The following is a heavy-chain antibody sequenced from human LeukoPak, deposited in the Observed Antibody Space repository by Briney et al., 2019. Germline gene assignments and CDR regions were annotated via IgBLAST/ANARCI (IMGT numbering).Heavy chain of an antibody. J-gene: IGHJ4*02. D-gene: IGHD6-13*01. CDR3: ARDTPPQHLVY. V-gene: IGHV4-4*07. CDR2: IYISGST. Sequence: SETLSLTCTVFGGSITSHYWTWIRQPAGKGLEWIGGIYISGSTNYNPSLKRRVTMSVDTSKNQFSLNLSSVTAADTAVYYCARDTPPQHLVYWGQGIMVTVSS. CDR1: GGSITSHY.